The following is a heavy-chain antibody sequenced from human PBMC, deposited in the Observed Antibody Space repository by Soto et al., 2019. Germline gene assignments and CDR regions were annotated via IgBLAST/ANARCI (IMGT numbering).Heavy chain of an antibody. J-gene: IGHJ4*02. V-gene: IGHV3-11*05. CDR3: ARTLTGYSSADY. D-gene: IGHD6-25*01. Sequence: QVQLVESGGGLVKPGGSLRLSCAASGFTFSDYYMSWIRQAPGKGLEWVSYISSSSSYTNYADSVKGRFTISRDNAKNSLYLQMNSLRAEDTAVYYCARTLTGYSSADYWGQGTLVTVSS. CDR1: GFTFSDYY. CDR2: ISSSSSYT.